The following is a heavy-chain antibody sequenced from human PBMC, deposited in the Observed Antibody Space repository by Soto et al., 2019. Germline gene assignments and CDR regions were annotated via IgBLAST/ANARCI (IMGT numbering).Heavy chain of an antibody. CDR1: GFTFRSFT. CDR2: ISSNNAYI. J-gene: IGHJ5*02. Sequence: GGSLRLSCAASGFTFRSFTMNWVRQAPGKGLEWVSTISSNNAYIYYTDALRGRFTISRDNAKNSLHLQMNSLRAEDTAVYYCTRDASRDTSARGWFDPWGQGTLVTVSS. D-gene: IGHD2-2*01. V-gene: IGHV3-21*01. CDR3: TRDASRDTSARGWFDP.